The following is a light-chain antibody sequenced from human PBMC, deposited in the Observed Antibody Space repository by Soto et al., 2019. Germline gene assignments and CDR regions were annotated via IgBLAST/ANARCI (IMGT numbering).Light chain of an antibody. CDR3: QQYNNWPRT. CDR1: QSVSGY. V-gene: IGKV3-15*01. CDR2: GTS. Sequence: EIVLTQSPVTLSLSPGERATLSCRASQSVSGYVAWYQQKPGQAPRLLIYGTSTRATGIPARFSGSGSGTEFTLTISSLQSEDSAVYYCQQYNNWPRTFGQGTKLEIK. J-gene: IGKJ2*01.